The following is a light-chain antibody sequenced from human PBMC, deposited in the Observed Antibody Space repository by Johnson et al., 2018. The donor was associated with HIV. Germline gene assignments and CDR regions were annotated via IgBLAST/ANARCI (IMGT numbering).Light chain of an antibody. J-gene: IGLJ1*01. V-gene: IGLV1-51*01. CDR1: SSNIGNNY. Sequence: QSVLTQPPSVSAAPGQKVTISCSGSSSNIGNNYVSWYQQLPGTAPKLLIYDNNERPSGIPDRFSGSKSGTSATLGITGVQPGAEADYYCGTWDNGLITYVFGPGTKVTVL. CDR3: GTWDNGLITYV. CDR2: DNN.